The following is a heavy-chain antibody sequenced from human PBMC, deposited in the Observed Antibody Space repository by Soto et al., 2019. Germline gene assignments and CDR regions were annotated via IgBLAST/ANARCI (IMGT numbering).Heavy chain of an antibody. V-gene: IGHV4-59*01. CDR1: GGSISGYY. D-gene: IGHD5-12*01. J-gene: IGHJ4*02. CDR3: ARVKVDIMATIGFDY. Sequence: SETLSLTCTVSGGSISGYYWSWIRQPPGKGLEWIGYIYYSGSTNYNPSLKSRVTISVDTSKNQFSLKLSSVTAADTAVYYCARVKVDIMATIGFDYWGQGTLVTVSS. CDR2: IYYSGST.